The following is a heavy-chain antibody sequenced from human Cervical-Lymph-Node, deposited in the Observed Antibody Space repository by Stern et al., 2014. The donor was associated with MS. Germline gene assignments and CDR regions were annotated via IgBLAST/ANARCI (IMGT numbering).Heavy chain of an antibody. CDR1: GDTFGTYG. D-gene: IGHD5-18*01. CDR3: AIMGTNGIDV. Sequence: QVQLVQSGTEVKKPGASVKVSCKASGDTFGTYGVNWVRQAPGQRLEGVGWISGYKGNENYAQRLQGRVTLTTDTSTTTAYMELRSLRSDDTAVYYCAIMGTNGIDVWGQGTTVTVSS. J-gene: IGHJ6*02. V-gene: IGHV1-18*01. CDR2: ISGYKGNE.